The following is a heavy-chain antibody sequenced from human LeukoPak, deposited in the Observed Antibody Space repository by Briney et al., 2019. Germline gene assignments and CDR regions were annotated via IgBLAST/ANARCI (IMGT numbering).Heavy chain of an antibody. J-gene: IGHJ4*02. D-gene: IGHD3-22*01. V-gene: IGHV3-48*04. CDR1: GFTFSSYS. Sequence: HPGGSLRLSCAASGFTFSSYSMNWVRQAPGKGLEWVSFSSSSTIYYADSVKGRFTISRDSAKNSLYLQMNSLRAEDTAVYYCAKDQGYYDSSGYSFDYWGQGTLVTVSS. CDR2: SSSSTI. CDR3: AKDQGYYDSSGYSFDY.